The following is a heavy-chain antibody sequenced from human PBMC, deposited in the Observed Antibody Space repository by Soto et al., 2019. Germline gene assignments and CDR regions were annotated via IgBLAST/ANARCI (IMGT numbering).Heavy chain of an antibody. D-gene: IGHD2-21*02. CDR2: IYSGGST. J-gene: IGHJ2*01. CDR3: ARRPHIVVVTANWYFDL. CDR1: GFTVSSNY. V-gene: IGHV3-66*01. Sequence: EVQLVESGGGLVQPGGSLRLSCAASGFTVSSNYMSWVRQAPGKGLEWVSVIYSGGSTYYADSVKGRFTISRDNSKNTLYLQMSSLRAEDTAVYYCARRPHIVVVTANWYFDLWGRGTLVTVSS.